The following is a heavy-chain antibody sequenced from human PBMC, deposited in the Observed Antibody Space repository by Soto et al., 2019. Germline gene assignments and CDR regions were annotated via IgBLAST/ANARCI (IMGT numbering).Heavy chain of an antibody. V-gene: IGHV1-69*13. Sequence: SVKVSCKSSGGTFSSYAISWVRQAPGQGLEWMGGIIPIFGTINYAQKFQGRVTITADESTSTVYMELSSLRSEDTAVYYCARELDTAMVTLDYWGQGTLVTVSS. CDR3: ARELDTAMVTLDY. CDR1: GGTFSSYA. D-gene: IGHD5-18*01. CDR2: IIPIFGTI. J-gene: IGHJ4*02.